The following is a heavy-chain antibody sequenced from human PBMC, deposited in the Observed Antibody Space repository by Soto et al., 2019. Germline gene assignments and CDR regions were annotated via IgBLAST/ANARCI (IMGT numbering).Heavy chain of an antibody. CDR1: GFTFNNYA. CDR3: AKDLQNCTNGVCYTAPWDY. V-gene: IGHV3-23*01. D-gene: IGHD2-8*01. Sequence: PGGSLRLSCAASGFTFNNYAMTWVRQAPGKGLEWVSAISGGGDTTSYADSVKGRFTVSRDGSKNTLYLQMNSLRAEDTAVYYCAKDLQNCTNGVCYTAPWDYWGQGTLVTVSS. CDR2: ISGGGDTT. J-gene: IGHJ4*02.